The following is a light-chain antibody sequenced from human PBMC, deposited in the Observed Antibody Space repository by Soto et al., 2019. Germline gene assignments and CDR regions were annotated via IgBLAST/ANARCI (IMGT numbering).Light chain of an antibody. Sequence: EIVLTQSPGTLSLSPGERATLSCRTSQSVSRRLAWYQQRPGQSPRLLISGASMRASGVPVRFIGSGSGTDFTLTISSLEPEDLAVYYCQQRGTFGPGTKVDIK. CDR1: QSVSRR. CDR2: GAS. V-gene: IGKV3-11*01. J-gene: IGKJ3*01. CDR3: QQRGT.